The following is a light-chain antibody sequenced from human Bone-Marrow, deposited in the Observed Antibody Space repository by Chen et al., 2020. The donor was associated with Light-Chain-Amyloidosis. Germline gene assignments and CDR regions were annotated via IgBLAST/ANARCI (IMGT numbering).Light chain of an antibody. CDR2: GSS. Sequence: EIVLTQSPGTLSLSPGEGANLSCRASQTISSNYLTWYQQKFGQAPRLLIYGSSSRATGIPDRFTGSESGRDFTLTINRLEPEDFAMYYCQQYGTSPLTFGGGTKVEIK. CDR1: QTISSNY. V-gene: IGKV3-20*01. CDR3: QQYGTSPLT. J-gene: IGKJ4*01.